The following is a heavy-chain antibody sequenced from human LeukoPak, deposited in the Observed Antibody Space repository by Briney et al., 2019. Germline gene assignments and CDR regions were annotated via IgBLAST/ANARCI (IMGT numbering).Heavy chain of an antibody. V-gene: IGHV1-2*04. CDR1: GYTFTGYY. CDR2: INPNSGGT. J-gene: IGHJ4*02. D-gene: IGHD4-17*01. CDR3: ARSTVTSLFVY. Sequence: GASVKVSCKASGYTFTGYYMHWVRQAPGQGLEWMGWINPNSGGTNYVQKFQGWVTMTRDTSISTAYMELSRLRSDDTAVYYCARSTVTSLFVYWGQGTLVTVSS.